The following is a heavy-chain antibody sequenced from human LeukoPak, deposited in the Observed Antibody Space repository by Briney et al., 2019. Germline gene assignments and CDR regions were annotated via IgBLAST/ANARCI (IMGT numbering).Heavy chain of an antibody. CDR1: GFTFSSYA. CDR3: AKGSSSGWPYYFDQ. D-gene: IGHD6-19*01. CDR2: INGGGTDT. V-gene: IGHV3-23*01. Sequence: GGSLRLSCAASGFTFSSYAMAWVRQAPGKGLDWLSAINGGGTDTYNADSVKGRFTISRDNPKNTLYLQMNSLRAEDTAVYYCAKGSSSGWPYYFDQWGQGTLVTVSS. J-gene: IGHJ4*02.